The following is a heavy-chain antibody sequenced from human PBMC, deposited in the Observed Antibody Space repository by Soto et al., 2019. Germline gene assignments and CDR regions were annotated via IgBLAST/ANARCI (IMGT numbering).Heavy chain of an antibody. CDR2: IYYSGST. CDR3: ARHDFWGGCWFDP. J-gene: IGHJ5*02. V-gene: IGHV4-39*01. Sequence: SETLSLTCTVSGGSISSSSYYWGWIRQPPGKGLEWIGSIYYSGSTYYNPSLKSRVTISVDTSKNQFSLKLSSVTAADTAVYYCARHDFWGGCWFDPWGQGTLVTVSS. CDR1: GGSISSSSYY. D-gene: IGHD3-3*01.